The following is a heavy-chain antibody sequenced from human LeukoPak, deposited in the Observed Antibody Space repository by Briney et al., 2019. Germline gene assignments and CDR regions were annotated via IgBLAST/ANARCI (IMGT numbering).Heavy chain of an antibody. CDR1: GYTFTGYY. J-gene: IGHJ4*02. V-gene: IGHV1-2*02. CDR3: ARGRDGYNFLNRGEYYYFDY. CDR2: INPNSGGT. D-gene: IGHD5-24*01. Sequence: ASVKVSCKASGYTFTGYYMHWVRQAPGQGLEWMGWINPNSGGTNYAQKFQGRVTMTRDTSTNTVYMELSSLRSEDTAVYYCARGRDGYNFLNRGEYYYFDYWGQGTLVTVSS.